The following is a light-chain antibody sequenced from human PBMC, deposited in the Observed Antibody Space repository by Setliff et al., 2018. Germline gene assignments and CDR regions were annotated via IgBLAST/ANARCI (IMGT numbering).Light chain of an antibody. J-gene: IGLJ1*01. CDR2: DDS. V-gene: IGLV3-21*04. CDR1: NIGRES. CDR3: QVCDISSGHPYV. Sequence: SYELTQPPSVSVAPGKTARIPCGGNNIGRESVHWYQQKPGQAPVLVIFDDSDRPSGIPERFSGSNSGNTATLTISGVEAGDEADYYCQVCDISSGHPYVFGAGTKVTVL.